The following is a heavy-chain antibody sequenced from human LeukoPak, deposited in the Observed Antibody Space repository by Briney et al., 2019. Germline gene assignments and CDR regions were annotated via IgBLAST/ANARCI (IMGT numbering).Heavy chain of an antibody. CDR3: ARDPGDNVVLWYFDL. CDR1: GFTFDDYA. Sequence: PGGSLRLSCAASGFTFDDYAMHWVRQAPGKGLEWVSGISWNSGSIGYADSVKGRFTISRDNSKNTLYLQMNSLRAEDTAVYYCARDPGDNVVLWYFDLWGRGTLVTVSS. J-gene: IGHJ2*01. V-gene: IGHV3-9*01. CDR2: ISWNSGSI. D-gene: IGHD4-17*01.